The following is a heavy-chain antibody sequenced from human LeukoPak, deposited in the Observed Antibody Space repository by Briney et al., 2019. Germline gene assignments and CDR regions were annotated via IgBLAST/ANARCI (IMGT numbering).Heavy chain of an antibody. CDR2: IYYSGST. D-gene: IGHD5-12*01. Sequence: SETLSLTCTVSGGSISSGGYYCSWIRQHPGKGLEWIGYIYYSGSTYYNPSLKSRVTISVDTSKNQFSLKPSSVTAADTAVYYCARGGGYGPPFDYWGQGTLVTVSS. CDR3: ARGGGYGPPFDY. CDR1: GGSISSGGYY. V-gene: IGHV4-31*03. J-gene: IGHJ4*02.